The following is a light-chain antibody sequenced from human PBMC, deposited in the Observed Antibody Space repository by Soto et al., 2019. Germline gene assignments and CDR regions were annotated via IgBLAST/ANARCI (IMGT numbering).Light chain of an antibody. CDR3: QSYDSSPSGYV. CDR1: SSNIGAGYD. CDR2: GNS. Sequence: QSVLTQPPSVSGAPGLRVTISCTGSSSNIGAGYDVHWYQQLPGTAPKLLIYGNSNRPSGVPDRFSGSKSGTSASLAITGLQAEDEADYYCQSYDSSPSGYVFGTGTKLTVL. J-gene: IGLJ1*01. V-gene: IGLV1-40*01.